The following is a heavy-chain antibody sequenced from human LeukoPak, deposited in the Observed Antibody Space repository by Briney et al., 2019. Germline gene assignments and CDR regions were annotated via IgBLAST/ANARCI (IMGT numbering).Heavy chain of an antibody. V-gene: IGHV3-21*04. CDR3: VRAMDV. J-gene: IGHJ6*02. CDR1: GFTFSDYA. CDR2: FKTKYHQV. Sequence: GGSLRLSCVASGFTFSDYAMNWVRQAPGKGLEWVSTFKTKYHQVYYAESVRGRFTISRDNAKNSLYLQMNSLRVEDTAVYYCVRAMDVWGQGTTVTVSS.